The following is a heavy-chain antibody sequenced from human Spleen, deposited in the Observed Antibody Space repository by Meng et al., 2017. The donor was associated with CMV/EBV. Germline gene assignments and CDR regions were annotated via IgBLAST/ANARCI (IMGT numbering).Heavy chain of an antibody. CDR1: GGSFSGYY. Sequence: SETLSLTCAVYGGSFSGYYWSWIRQPPGKGLEWIGEINHSGSTNYNPSLKSRVTISVDTSKNQFSLKLSSVTAADTAVYYCARDLGADSGSYYGEGAFDIWGQGTMVTVSS. CDR2: INHSGST. CDR3: ARDLGADSGSYYGEGAFDI. V-gene: IGHV4-34*01. D-gene: IGHD1-26*01. J-gene: IGHJ3*02.